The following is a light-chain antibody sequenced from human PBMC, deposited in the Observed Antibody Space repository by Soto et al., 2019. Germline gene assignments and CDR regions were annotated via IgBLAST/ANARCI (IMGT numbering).Light chain of an antibody. CDR1: QSVSSSY. Sequence: EIVLTQSPGTLSLSPGERATLSCRASQSVSSSYLAWYQQKPGQAPRLLIYGASSRATGIPDRFSGSGSGTDFTLTISRLEPEDFVVYCCQQYGSSPQTFGQGTKVDIK. CDR2: GAS. CDR3: QQYGSSPQT. V-gene: IGKV3-20*01. J-gene: IGKJ1*01.